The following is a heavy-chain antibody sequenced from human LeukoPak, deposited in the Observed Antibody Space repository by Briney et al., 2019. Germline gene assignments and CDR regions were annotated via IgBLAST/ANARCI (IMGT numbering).Heavy chain of an antibody. CDR2: IGTDGSST. CDR3: ARDKYGGNSSAFDI. Sequence: PGGSLRLSCAASGFTFSSYWMHWVRQVPGKGLVWVSRIGTDGSSTTYADYVKGRFSISRDNAKNALYLQMNSLRAEDTAVYYCARDKYGGNSSAFDIWGQGTLVTVSS. CDR1: GFTFSSYW. J-gene: IGHJ3*02. V-gene: IGHV3-74*01. D-gene: IGHD4-23*01.